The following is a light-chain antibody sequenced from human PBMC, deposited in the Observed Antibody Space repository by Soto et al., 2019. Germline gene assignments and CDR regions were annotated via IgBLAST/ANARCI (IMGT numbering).Light chain of an antibody. V-gene: IGKV1-5*03. J-gene: IGKJ1*01. CDR3: QQYNSFPGT. CDR1: QSISAW. CDR2: KSS. Sequence: DIQMTQSPSTLSTSAGDSVTITCRASQSISAWLAWYQQKPGQAPKLLMSKSSTLANGVPSRFSGSGSETEFSLPIISLQPDYFANYYCQQYNSFPGTFGQGTKVE.